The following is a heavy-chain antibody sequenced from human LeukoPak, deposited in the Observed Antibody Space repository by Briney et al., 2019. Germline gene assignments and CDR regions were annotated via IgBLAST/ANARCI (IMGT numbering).Heavy chain of an antibody. V-gene: IGHV4-4*09. D-gene: IGHD3-3*01. CDR3: ARQSSYYDFWSGLYPSTLYAFDI. CDR1: GGSISSYY. J-gene: IGHJ3*02. Sequence: SETLSLTCTVSGGSISSYYWSWIRQPPGKGLEWIGYIYTSGSTNYNPSLKSRVTISVDTSKNQFSLKLSSVTAADTAVYYCARQSSYYDFWSGLYPSTLYAFDIWGQGTMVTVSS. CDR2: IYTSGST.